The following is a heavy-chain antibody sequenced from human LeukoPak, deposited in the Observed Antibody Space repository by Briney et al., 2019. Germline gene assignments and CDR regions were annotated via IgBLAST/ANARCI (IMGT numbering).Heavy chain of an antibody. V-gene: IGHV1-2*02. CDR3: ARGLKGDYASGRGYYVDV. CDR2: INPNSGGT. D-gene: IGHD3-10*01. Sequence: GASVKVSCKASGYTFTGYYMHWVRQAPGQGLEWMGWINPNSGGTNYAQKFQGRVTMTRDTSISTAYMELNRLRSDDTAVYYCARGLKGDYASGRGYYVDVWGEGTTVTISS. CDR1: GYTFTGYY. J-gene: IGHJ6*03.